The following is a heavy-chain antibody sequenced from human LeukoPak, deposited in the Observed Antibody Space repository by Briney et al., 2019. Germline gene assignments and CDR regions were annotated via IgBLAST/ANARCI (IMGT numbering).Heavy chain of an antibody. D-gene: IGHD3-22*01. J-gene: IGHJ4*02. CDR1: GFTFDDYG. V-gene: IGHV3-20*04. CDR3: ARGLTYYYDSSGYYYEY. Sequence: GGSLRLSCAASGFTFDDYGMSWVRQAPGKGLELVSGINWNGGSTGYADSVKGRFTISRDNAKNSLYLQMNSLRAEDTALYYCARGLTYYYDSSGYYYEYWGQGTLVTVSS. CDR2: INWNGGST.